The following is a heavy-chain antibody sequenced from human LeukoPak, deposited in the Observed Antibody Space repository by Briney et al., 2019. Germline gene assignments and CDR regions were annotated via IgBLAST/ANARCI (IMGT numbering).Heavy chain of an antibody. CDR3: ARVGTDFDY. D-gene: IGHD1-14*01. Sequence: SETLSLTCTVSDDSISDYYRGWIRQPPGKGLEWIGYFHNSGTSTYNPSLKSRVTISVDTSKNQFSLKLSSVTAADTAVYYCARVGTDFDYWGQGTLVTVSS. J-gene: IGHJ4*02. V-gene: IGHV4-59*08. CDR1: DDSISDYY. CDR2: FHNSGTS.